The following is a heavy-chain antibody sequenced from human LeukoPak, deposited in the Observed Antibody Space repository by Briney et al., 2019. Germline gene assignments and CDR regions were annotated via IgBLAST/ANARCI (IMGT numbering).Heavy chain of an antibody. CDR2: MNPNTCRT. CDR3: LRLSHTSDYYALGGYYYLGY. CDR1: RYTFTSYD. Sequence: ASVTVSFMASRYTFTSYDINWVREAAGHGLEWMGRMNPNTCRTGYAHKFQGRMTMTSDTAFKTHYMELTNLRSDDPAIYSLLRLSHTSDYYALGGYYYLGYWGQGTPVTVSS. V-gene: IGHV1-8*01. D-gene: IGHD3-10*01. J-gene: IGHJ4*02.